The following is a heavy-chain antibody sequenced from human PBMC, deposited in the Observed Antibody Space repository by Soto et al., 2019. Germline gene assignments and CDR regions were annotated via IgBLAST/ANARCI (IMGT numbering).Heavy chain of an antibody. CDR2: IFYSGST. CDR3: ARVDWGSFDY. CDR1: GASLSGYY. D-gene: IGHD3-9*01. V-gene: IGHV4-59*01. J-gene: IGHJ4*02. Sequence: LSLTCTVSGASLSGYYWAWIRQPPGKGLEWIGNIFYSGSTDYNPFLKSRVTMSLDTSRSHFSLKIRSVTTADTAVYYCARVDWGSFDYWGQGTLVTVSS.